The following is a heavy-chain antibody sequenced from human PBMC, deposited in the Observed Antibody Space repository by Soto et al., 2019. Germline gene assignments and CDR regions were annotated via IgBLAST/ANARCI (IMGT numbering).Heavy chain of an antibody. CDR1: GGSISSGGYS. CDR2: IYHSGST. Sequence: AAETLALTCAVSGGSISSGGYSWSWIRQPPGKGLEWIGYIYHSGSTYYNPSLKSRVTISVDTSKNQFSLKLSSVTAADTAVYYCARRSRGSLGRGDAFDIWGQGTMVTVSS. V-gene: IGHV4-30-2*01. D-gene: IGHD3-16*01. J-gene: IGHJ3*02. CDR3: ARRSRGSLGRGDAFDI.